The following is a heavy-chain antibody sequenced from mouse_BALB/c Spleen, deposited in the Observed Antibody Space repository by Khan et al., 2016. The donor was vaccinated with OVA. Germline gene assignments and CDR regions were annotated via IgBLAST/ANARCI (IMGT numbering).Heavy chain of an antibody. Sequence: EVQLQESGPGLVKPSQSLSLTCTVTGYSITSDYAWNWIRQFPGNKLEWMGYISYSGSTSYNPSLKSRISITRDTSKNQFFLQLNSVTTEDTATYYCARRAYYGHRYFDVWGAGTTVTVSS. CDR3: ARRAYYGHRYFDV. V-gene: IGHV3-2*02. J-gene: IGHJ1*01. CDR2: ISYSGST. CDR1: GYSITSDYA. D-gene: IGHD1-1*02.